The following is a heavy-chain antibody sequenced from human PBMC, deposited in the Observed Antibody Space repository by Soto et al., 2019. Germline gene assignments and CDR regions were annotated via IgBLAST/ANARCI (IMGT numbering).Heavy chain of an antibody. D-gene: IGHD5-12*01. CDR2: ISAFIGNT. Sequence: ASVKVSCKASGYSFSSYCITWVRQAPGQGLEWVGWISAFIGNTNYAQKLQGRVTMTTDTSTSTAYMELRSLRSDDTALYYCARGKLAPLAYSGYDPSYFDYWGQGTLVTVSS. CDR1: GYSFSSYC. V-gene: IGHV1-18*01. J-gene: IGHJ4*02. CDR3: ARGKLAPLAYSGYDPSYFDY.